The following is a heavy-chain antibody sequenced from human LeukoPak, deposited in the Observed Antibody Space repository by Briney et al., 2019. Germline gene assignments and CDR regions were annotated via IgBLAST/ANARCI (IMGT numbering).Heavy chain of an antibody. Sequence: PSETLSLTCTVSGGSISSYYWSWIRQPPGKGLEWIGYIYYSGSTNYNPSLKSRVTISVDTSKNQFSLKLSSVTAADTAVYYCARDNGIAAAGFYYYYGTDVWGQGTTVTVSS. V-gene: IGHV4-59*01. D-gene: IGHD6-13*01. J-gene: IGHJ6*02. CDR1: GGSISSYY. CDR3: ARDNGIAAAGFYYYYGTDV. CDR2: IYYSGST.